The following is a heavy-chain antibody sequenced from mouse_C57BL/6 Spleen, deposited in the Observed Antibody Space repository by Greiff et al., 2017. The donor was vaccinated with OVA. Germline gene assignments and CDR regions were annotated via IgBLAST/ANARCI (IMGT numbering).Heavy chain of an antibody. V-gene: IGHV1-64*01. CDR3: ARRDSNYGYFDV. D-gene: IGHD2-5*01. CDR2: IHPNSGST. J-gene: IGHJ1*03. CDR1: GYTFTSYW. Sequence: VKLQQSGAELVKPGASVKLSCKASGYTFTSYWMHWVKQRPGQGLEWIGMIHPNSGSTNYNEKFKSKATLTVDKSSSTAYMQLSSLTSEDSAVYYCARRDSNYGYFDVWGTGTTVTVSS.